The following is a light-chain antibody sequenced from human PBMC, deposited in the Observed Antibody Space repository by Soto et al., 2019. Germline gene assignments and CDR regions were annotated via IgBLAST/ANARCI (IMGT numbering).Light chain of an antibody. CDR2: GAS. J-gene: IGKJ1*01. CDR3: QQYNNWPRT. CDR1: QSISSN. Sequence: EIALTQSPATLCVSPGERATLSCMASQSISSNLAWFQQKPGQAPRLLIYGASTRATGIPARFSGSGSGTEFTLTISSLQSEDFAVYYCQQYNNWPRTFGQGTKVDIK. V-gene: IGKV3-15*01.